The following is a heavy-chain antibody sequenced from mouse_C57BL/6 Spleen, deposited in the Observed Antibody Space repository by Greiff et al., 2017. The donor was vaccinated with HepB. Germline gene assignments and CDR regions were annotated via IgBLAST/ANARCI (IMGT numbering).Heavy chain of an antibody. D-gene: IGHD2-10*01. J-gene: IGHJ3*01. Sequence: QVQLQQPGAELVMPGASVKLSCKASGYTFTSYWMHWVKQRPGQGLEWIGEIDPSDSYTNYNQKFKGKSTLTVDKSSSTAYMPLCSLTSEASAVYFGARSSLSYCGNYVAYWGQVTLVTVSA. CDR3: ARSSLSYCGNYVAY. CDR2: IDPSDSYT. V-gene: IGHV1-69*01. CDR1: GYTFTSYW.